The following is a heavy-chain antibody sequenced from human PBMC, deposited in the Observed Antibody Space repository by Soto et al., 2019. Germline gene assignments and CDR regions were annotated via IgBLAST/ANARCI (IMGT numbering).Heavy chain of an antibody. V-gene: IGHV3-9*01. D-gene: IGHD3-16*02. Sequence: EVQLVESGGGWVQPGRSLRLSCAASGFSFGDYAMHWVRQAPGKGLEWVACISWNRRSTGYADSVKGRFTISRDNAKKSLYLQMISLRADDTAFYYCVTDNGLCVIPVFYYFGYWGQGTLVTVSS. CDR2: ISWNRRST. CDR1: GFSFGDYA. J-gene: IGHJ4*02. CDR3: VTDNGLCVIPVFYYFGY.